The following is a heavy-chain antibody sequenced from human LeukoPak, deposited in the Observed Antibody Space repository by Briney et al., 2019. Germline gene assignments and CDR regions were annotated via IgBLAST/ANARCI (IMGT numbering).Heavy chain of an antibody. V-gene: IGHV3-30*18. J-gene: IGHJ4*02. Sequence: GGSLRLSCAASGFTFSSYGMHWVRQAPGKGLEWVADISYDGSNKYYADSVRGRFTISRDNSKNTLCLQMNSLRAGDTAVYYCAKIVQKWELHPYYFDYGGQGTLVTVSS. CDR3: AKIVQKWELHPYYFDY. CDR1: GFTFSSYG. CDR2: ISYDGSNK. D-gene: IGHD1-26*01.